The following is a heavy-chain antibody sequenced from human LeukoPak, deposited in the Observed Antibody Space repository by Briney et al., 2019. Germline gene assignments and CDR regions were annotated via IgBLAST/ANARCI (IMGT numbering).Heavy chain of an antibody. CDR1: GFTFSSYG. J-gene: IGHJ4*02. Sequence: PGRSLRLSCAASGFTFSSYGMHWVRQAPGKGLEWVAVIWYDGSNKYYADSVKGRFTISRDNSKNTLYLQMSSLRAEDTAVYYCARPHDSSGYYHYWFDYWGQGTLVTVSS. D-gene: IGHD3-22*01. V-gene: IGHV3-33*01. CDR2: IWYDGSNK. CDR3: ARPHDSSGYYHYWFDY.